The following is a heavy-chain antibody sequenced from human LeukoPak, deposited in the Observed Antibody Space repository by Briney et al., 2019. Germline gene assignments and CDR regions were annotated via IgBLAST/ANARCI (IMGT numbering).Heavy chain of an antibody. J-gene: IGHJ4*02. Sequence: GGSLRLSCAASGFIISNGWMNWVRQAPGKGLEWVANIKQDGSEKYYVDSVKGRFTVSRDNAKNSLYLQMNSLRAEDTAVYYCARAPYGDPYPNDYWGQGTLVSVSS. V-gene: IGHV3-7*01. D-gene: IGHD4-17*01. CDR2: IKQDGSEK. CDR3: ARAPYGDPYPNDY. CDR1: GFIISNGW.